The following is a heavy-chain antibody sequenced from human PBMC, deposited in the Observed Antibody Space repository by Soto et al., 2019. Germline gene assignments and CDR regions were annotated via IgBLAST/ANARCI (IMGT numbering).Heavy chain of an antibody. CDR2: INSDGSST. V-gene: IGHV3-74*01. CDR1: GFTFSSYW. Sequence: PGGSLRLSCAASGFTFSSYWMHWVRQAPGKGLVWVSRINSDGSSTSYADSVKGRFTISRDNAKNTLYLQMNSLRAEDTAVYYRVRDQDDSSDAFDIWGQGTMVTVSS. D-gene: IGHD3-3*01. J-gene: IGHJ3*02. CDR3: VRDQDDSSDAFDI.